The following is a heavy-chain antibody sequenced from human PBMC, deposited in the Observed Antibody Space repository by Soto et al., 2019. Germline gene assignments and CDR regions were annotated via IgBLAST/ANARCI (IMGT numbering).Heavy chain of an antibody. J-gene: IGHJ5*02. CDR2: ISYDGSNK. D-gene: IGHD1-26*01. V-gene: IGHV3-30*18. CDR1: GFTFSSYG. CDR3: AKDPFKIVGATVGHWFDP. Sequence: PWGSLRLSCAASGFTFSSYGMHWVRQAPGKGLEWVAVISYDGSNKYYADSVKGRFTISRDNSKNTLYLQMNSLRAEDTAVYYCAKDPFKIVGATVGHWFDPWGQGTLVTVSS.